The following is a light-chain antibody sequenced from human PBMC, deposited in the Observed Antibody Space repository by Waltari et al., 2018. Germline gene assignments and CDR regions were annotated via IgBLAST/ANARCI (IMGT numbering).Light chain of an antibody. Sequence: IVLTQSPGTLSLSPGGRATPPLRSSQDIGHYLAWYQLKPGQAPRLLIYATSTRAAGIPDRFSGSGSGADFSLTITRLEPEDFAVYYCQHHVRLPATFGQGTKV. CDR3: QHHVRLPAT. CDR1: QDIGHY. V-gene: IGKV3-20*01. J-gene: IGKJ1*01. CDR2: ATS.